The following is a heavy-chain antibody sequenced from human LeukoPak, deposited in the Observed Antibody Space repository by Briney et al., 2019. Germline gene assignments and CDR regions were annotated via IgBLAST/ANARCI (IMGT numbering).Heavy chain of an antibody. Sequence: SETLSLTCTVSGGSISSYYWSWIRQPAGKGLEWIGRIYTSGSTNYNPSLKSRVTISVDRSKNQFSLNLSSVTAADTAVYYCARVIVATNWFDPWGQGTLVTVSS. CDR1: GGSISSYY. J-gene: IGHJ5*02. CDR2: IYTSGST. CDR3: ARVIVATNWFDP. D-gene: IGHD5-12*01. V-gene: IGHV4-4*07.